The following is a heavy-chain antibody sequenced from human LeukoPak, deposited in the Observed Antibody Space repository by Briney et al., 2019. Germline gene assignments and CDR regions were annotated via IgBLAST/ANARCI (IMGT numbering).Heavy chain of an antibody. CDR1: GFTFSSYG. V-gene: IGHV3-33*01. J-gene: IGHJ4*02. CDR3: ARDRYSGSRLTRLVY. Sequence: GGSLRLSCAASGFTFSSYGMHWVRQAPGKGLEWVAVIWYDGSNKYYADSVKGRFTISRDNSKNTLYLQMNSLRAEDTAVYYCARDRYSGSRLTRLVYWGQGTLVTVSS. D-gene: IGHD1-26*01. CDR2: IWYDGSNK.